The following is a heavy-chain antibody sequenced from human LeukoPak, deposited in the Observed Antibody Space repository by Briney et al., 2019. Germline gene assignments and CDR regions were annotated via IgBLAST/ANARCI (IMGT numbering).Heavy chain of an antibody. CDR2: FDPEDGET. CDR3: ATPAHSYDGGNPVDY. J-gene: IGHJ4*02. D-gene: IGHD4-23*01. CDR1: GYTLTELS. V-gene: IGHV1-24*01. Sequence: GASVKVSCKVSGYTLTELSMHWVRQAPGKGLEWMGGFDPEDGETIYAQKFQGRVTMTEDTSTDTAYMELSSLRSEDTAVYYCATPAHSYDGGNPVDYWGQGTLVTVSS.